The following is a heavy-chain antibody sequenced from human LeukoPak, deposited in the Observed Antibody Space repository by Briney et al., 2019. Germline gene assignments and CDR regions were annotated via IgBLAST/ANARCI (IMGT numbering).Heavy chain of an antibody. V-gene: IGHV1-18*01. D-gene: IGHD2-15*01. CDR1: GYPFSNFA. Sequence: ASVTVSFKTSGYPFSNFAISWVRQARGQGLEWLGWISGDKGPTYYAPKLQDRVTLTTDSSTSTAYMELRNLRPDDTAVYYCARGGYSDYWGQGTLVTVSS. CDR3: ARGGYSDY. CDR2: ISGDKGPT. J-gene: IGHJ4*02.